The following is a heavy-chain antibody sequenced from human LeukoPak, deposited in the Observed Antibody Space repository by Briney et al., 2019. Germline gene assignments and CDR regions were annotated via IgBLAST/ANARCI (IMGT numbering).Heavy chain of an antibody. Sequence: SETLSLTCTVSGGSISSGGYYWSWIRQHPGKGLEWIGYIYYSGSTYYNPSLKSRVTISVDTSKNQFSLKLSSVTAADTAVYYCARDVGYCSSTSCGNNWFDPWGQGTLVTVSS. CDR1: GGSISSGGYY. CDR2: IYYSGST. D-gene: IGHD2-2*01. V-gene: IGHV4-31*03. CDR3: ARDVGYCSSTSCGNNWFDP. J-gene: IGHJ5*02.